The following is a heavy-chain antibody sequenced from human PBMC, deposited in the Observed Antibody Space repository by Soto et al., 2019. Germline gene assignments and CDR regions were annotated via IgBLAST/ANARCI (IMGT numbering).Heavy chain of an antibody. D-gene: IGHD6-19*01. J-gene: IGHJ4*02. CDR3: AREQGYGWYRVADY. V-gene: IGHV3-30*03. CDR1: GFTFSSHG. CDR2: FSYDGINK. Sequence: QVQVVESGGGVVQPGGSLTLSCAASGFTFSSHGMHWVRLAPGRGLEWVAVFSYDGINKHYGDSVKGRFTISRDNSKNTVSLQMNSLRVEDTAVYYCAREQGYGWYRVADYWGQGTLVTVSS.